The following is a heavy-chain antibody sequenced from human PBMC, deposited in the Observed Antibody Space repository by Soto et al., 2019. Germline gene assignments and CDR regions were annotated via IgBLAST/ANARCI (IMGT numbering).Heavy chain of an antibody. CDR3: ASPWGSYRYFDY. J-gene: IGHJ4*02. CDR1: GGTFSSYA. CDR2: IIPIFGTA. V-gene: IGHV1-69*06. Sequence: QVQLVQSGAEVKKPGSSVKVSCKASGGTFSSYAISWVRQAPGQGLEWMGGIIPIFGTANYAPKFQGRVTITADNSTSTAYMEMSSLRSEETAVYYCASPWGSYRYFDYWGQGTLVTVSS. D-gene: IGHD1-26*01.